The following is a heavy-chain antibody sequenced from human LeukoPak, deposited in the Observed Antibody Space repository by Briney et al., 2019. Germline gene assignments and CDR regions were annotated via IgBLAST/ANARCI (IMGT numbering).Heavy chain of an antibody. V-gene: IGHV4-61*02. D-gene: IGHD5-18*01. CDR3: ARGGSGYSYGY. CDR2: IYTSGST. Sequence: SETLSLTCTVSGGSISSGSYYWSWIRQPAGKGLEWIGRIYTSGSTNYNPSLKSRVTISVDTSKNQFSLKLSSVTAADTAVYYCARGGSGYSYGYWGQGTLVTVSS. CDR1: GGSISSGSYY. J-gene: IGHJ4*02.